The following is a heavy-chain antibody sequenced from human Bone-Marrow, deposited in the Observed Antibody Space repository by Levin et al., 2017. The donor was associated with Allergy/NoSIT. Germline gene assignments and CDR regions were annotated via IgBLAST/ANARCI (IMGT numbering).Heavy chain of an antibody. Sequence: ASVKVSCKASGYTFTSYYMHWVRQAPGQGLEWMGIINPSGGSTSYAQKFQGRVTMTRDTSTSTVYMELSSLRSEDTAVYYCARGVASVPVTPYYYGMDGWGQGTTVTVSS. D-gene: IGHD3-10*01. V-gene: IGHV1-46*01. CDR3: ARGVASVPVTPYYYGMDG. CDR1: GYTFTSYY. CDR2: INPSGGST. J-gene: IGHJ6*02.